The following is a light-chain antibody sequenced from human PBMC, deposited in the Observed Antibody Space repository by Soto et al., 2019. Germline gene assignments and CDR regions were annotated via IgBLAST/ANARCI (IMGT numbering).Light chain of an antibody. J-gene: IGKJ1*01. CDR2: GAS. Sequence: EIVMTQSPATLSVSPGERATLSCRASQSVSSNLAWHQQKPGQAPRLLIYGASTRATGIPARFSGSGSGTEFTLTISSLQSEDFAVYYCQQYNNWSETFGQGTKVDIK. V-gene: IGKV3-15*01. CDR1: QSVSSN. CDR3: QQYNNWSET.